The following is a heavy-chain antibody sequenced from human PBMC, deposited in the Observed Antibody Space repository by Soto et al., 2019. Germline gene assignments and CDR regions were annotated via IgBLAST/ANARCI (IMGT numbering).Heavy chain of an antibody. V-gene: IGHV1-2*02. J-gene: IGHJ5*02. Sequence: VASVKVSCKASGYTFTGYYMHWVRQAPGQGLEWMGWINPNSGGTNYAQKFQGRVTMTRDTSISTAYMELSRLRSDDTAVYYCARDQESSSWYNWFDPWGQGTLVTVSS. D-gene: IGHD6-13*01. CDR3: ARDQESSSWYNWFDP. CDR1: GYTFTGYY. CDR2: INPNSGGT.